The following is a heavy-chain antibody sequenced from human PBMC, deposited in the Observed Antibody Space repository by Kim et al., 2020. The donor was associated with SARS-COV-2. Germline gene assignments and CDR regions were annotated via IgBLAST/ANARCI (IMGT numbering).Heavy chain of an antibody. V-gene: IGHV1-18*01. J-gene: IGHJ4*02. CDR1: GYTFDDYG. D-gene: IGHD4-17*01. CDR2: ISTYNKNT. CDR3: ARVPYGDYRGYFDY. Sequence: ASVKVSCKASGYTFDDYGVSWVRQAPGQGLEWMGWISTYNKNTNYAQNLQGRVTLTSDTSTSTVYMEVRGLRSDDTAVYYCARVPYGDYRGYFDYWGQGNLVTVSS.